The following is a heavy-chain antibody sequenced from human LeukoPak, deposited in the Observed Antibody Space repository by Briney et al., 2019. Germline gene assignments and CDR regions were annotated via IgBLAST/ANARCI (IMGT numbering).Heavy chain of an antibody. J-gene: IGHJ4*02. Sequence: GASVKVSCKASAYSFTRYGVSWVRQAPGQGLEWMGWISGSTGNTKYVEKFQGRLTVTADTSTGTAYLDLTKLRIDDTAVYFCARSGHGTYFYFDLWGQGTLVTVSS. CDR2: ISGSTGNT. CDR3: ARSGHGTYFYFDL. CDR1: AYSFTRYG. D-gene: IGHD1-26*01. V-gene: IGHV1-18*01.